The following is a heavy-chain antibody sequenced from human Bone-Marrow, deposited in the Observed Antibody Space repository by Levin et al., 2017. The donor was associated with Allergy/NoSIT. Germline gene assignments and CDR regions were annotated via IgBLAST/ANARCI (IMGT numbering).Heavy chain of an antibody. CDR1: GFTFSSYW. Sequence: LSLTCAASGFTFSSYWMSWVRQAPGKGLEWVANIKQDGSEKYYVDSVKGRFTISRDNAKNSLYLQMNSLRAEDTAVYYCARGGADYSNYELLDYWGQGTLVTVSS. J-gene: IGHJ4*02. CDR2: IKQDGSEK. D-gene: IGHD4-11*01. V-gene: IGHV3-7*01. CDR3: ARGGADYSNYELLDY.